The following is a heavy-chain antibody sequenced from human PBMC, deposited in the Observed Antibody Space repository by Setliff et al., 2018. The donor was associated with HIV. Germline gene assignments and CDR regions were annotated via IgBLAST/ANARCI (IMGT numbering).Heavy chain of an antibody. CDR3: ARGYSSSSFIL. J-gene: IGHJ4*02. V-gene: IGHV4-4*08. CDR2: IYTSGST. CDR1: GGSISNSY. D-gene: IGHD6-6*01. Sequence: SETLSLTCTVSGGSISNSYWTWIRQPPGKGLEWIGYIYTSGSTNYNPSLKSRVIISVDTSKNQLSLKLSSMTAADTAVYYCARGYSSSSFILWGQGTLVTVSS.